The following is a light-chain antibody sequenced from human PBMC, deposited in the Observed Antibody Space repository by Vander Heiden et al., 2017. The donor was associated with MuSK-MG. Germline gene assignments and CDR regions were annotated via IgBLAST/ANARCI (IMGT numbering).Light chain of an antibody. V-gene: IGKV3-20*01. CDR2: GAS. J-gene: IGKJ2*01. CDR1: QSISSSY. CDR3: QKYGSSYT. Sequence: DIVLTQPPGTLSSSAGERATLSCRASQSISSSYLAWYQQKPGEAPRLLIYGASSRAAGISKMISSSGARADFTLTISRLQPEDVAVYYCQKYGSSYTFGQGTKLEIK.